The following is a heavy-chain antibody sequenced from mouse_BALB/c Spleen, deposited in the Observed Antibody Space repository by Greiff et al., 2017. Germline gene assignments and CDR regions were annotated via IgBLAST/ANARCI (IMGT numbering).Heavy chain of an antibody. D-gene: IGHD2-1*01. J-gene: IGHJ3*01. V-gene: IGHV14-4*02. CDR2: IDPENGDT. CDR1: GFNIKDYY. Sequence: EVQLQQSGAELVRSGASVKLSCTASGFNIKDYYMHWVKQRPEQGLEWIGWIDPENGDTEYAPKFQGKATMTADTSSNTAYLQLSSLTSEDTAVYYCNGNYWFAYWGQGTLVTVSA. CDR3: NGNYWFAY.